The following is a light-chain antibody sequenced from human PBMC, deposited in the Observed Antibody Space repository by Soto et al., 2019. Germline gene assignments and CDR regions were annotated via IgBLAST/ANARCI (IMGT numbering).Light chain of an antibody. CDR3: SSYTSISTPL. J-gene: IGLJ2*01. V-gene: IGLV2-14*01. CDR2: EVS. Sequence: QSALTQPASVSGSPGQTVTISCTGTSSDVGGYNYVSWYQQHPGKAPKLMIYEVSNRPSGVSNRFSGSKSGNTASLTISGLQAEEAADYCCSSYTSISTPLFGGGTKLTVL. CDR1: SSDVGGYNY.